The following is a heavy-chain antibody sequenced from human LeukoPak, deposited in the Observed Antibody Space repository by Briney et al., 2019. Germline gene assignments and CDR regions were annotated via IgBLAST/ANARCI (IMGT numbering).Heavy chain of an antibody. J-gene: IGHJ4*02. D-gene: IGHD4-17*01. Sequence: ASVKVSCKASGYTFTSYDINWVRQATGQGLGWMGWMNPNSGNTGYAQKFQGRVTMTRNTSISTAYMELNSLRSEDTAVYYCARGPTSPRRTTVTTRSYYFDYWGQGTLVTVSS. CDR3: ARGPTSPRRTTVTTRSYYFDY. CDR2: MNPNSGNT. CDR1: GYTFTSYD. V-gene: IGHV1-8*01.